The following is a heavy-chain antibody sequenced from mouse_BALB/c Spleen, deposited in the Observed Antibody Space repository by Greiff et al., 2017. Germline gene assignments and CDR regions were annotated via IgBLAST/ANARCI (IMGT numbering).Heavy chain of an antibody. CDR1: GFSLTGYG. CDR2: IWGDGST. J-gene: IGHJ4*01. Sequence: QVQLKQSGPGLVAPSQSLSITCTVSGFSLTGYGVHWVRQPPRKGLEWLGMIWGDGSTDYNSALKSRLSISKDNSKSQVFLKMNSLQTDDTARYYCARRGTTDAMDYWGQGTSVTVSS. CDR3: ARRGTTDAMDY. D-gene: IGHD2-14*01. V-gene: IGHV2-6-7*01.